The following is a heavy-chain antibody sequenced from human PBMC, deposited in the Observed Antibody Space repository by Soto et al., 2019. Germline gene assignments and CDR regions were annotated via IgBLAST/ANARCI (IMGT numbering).Heavy chain of an antibody. CDR1: GGSFSGYY. Sequence: SETLSLTCAVYGGSFSGYYWSWIRQPPGKGLEWIGEINHSGSTNYNPSLKSRVTISVDTSKNQFSLKLSSVTAADTAVYYCARGGCCKRGPMGATRDYWGQGTLVTVSS. J-gene: IGHJ4*02. CDR3: ARGGCCKRGPMGATRDY. V-gene: IGHV4-34*01. D-gene: IGHD1-26*01. CDR2: INHSGST.